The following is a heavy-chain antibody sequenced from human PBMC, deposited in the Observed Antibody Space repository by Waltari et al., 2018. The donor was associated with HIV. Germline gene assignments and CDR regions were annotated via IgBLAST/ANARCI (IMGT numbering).Heavy chain of an antibody. Sequence: LVESGGGVVKIGGSIRLTWDASGFECRHYSMNWVRQSTVRGLGWVASIRRGNNEKHYLDSVRGRFVISRDNSESFVYLQMESVREEDTATYFCVRDDPGYGPIDYWGQGTPVTV. CDR2: IRRGNNEK. D-gene: IGHD3-10*01. V-gene: IGHV3-21*04. CDR3: VRDDPGYGPIDY. J-gene: IGHJ4*02. CDR1: GFECRHYS.